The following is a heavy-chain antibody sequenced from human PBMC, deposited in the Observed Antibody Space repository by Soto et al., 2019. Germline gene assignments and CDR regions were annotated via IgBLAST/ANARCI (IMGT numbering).Heavy chain of an antibody. CDR2: ISISGTTI. CDR1: GFTLSDYY. J-gene: IGHJ4*02. Sequence: VQLVESGGGLVKPGGSLRLSCAASGFTLSDYYMTWIRQAPGKGLEWVSDISISGTTIHYADSVRGRFTISRDNAKNSLXXXXXXXXXXXXXXXXXXXXXXXXXXXFWGQGTLVTVSS. CDR3: XXXXXXXXXXF. V-gene: IGHV3-11*01.